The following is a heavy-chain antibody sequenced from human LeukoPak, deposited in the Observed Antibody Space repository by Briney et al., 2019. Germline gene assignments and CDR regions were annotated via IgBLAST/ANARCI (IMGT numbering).Heavy chain of an antibody. CDR1: GFTFSNYW. Sequence: PGGSLRLSCAASGFTFSNYWMIWVRQAPGKGLEWVANIEQDGSEKYYVDSVKGRSTISRDNAKNSLYLQMNSLRAQDNGLDPCARIGSVAGSPVAFDIWGQGTMVTVSS. D-gene: IGHD6-19*01. CDR3: ARIGSVAGSPVAFDI. V-gene: IGHV3-7*01. CDR2: IEQDGSEK. J-gene: IGHJ3*02.